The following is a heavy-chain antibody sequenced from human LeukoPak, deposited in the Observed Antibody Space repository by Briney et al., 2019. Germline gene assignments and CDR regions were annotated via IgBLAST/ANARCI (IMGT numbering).Heavy chain of an antibody. Sequence: GGSLRLSCAASGFTFSSYHMNWVRQAPGKGLEWVSSISSSSYIYYADSVKGRFTISRDNAKNTLYLQMNGLRAEDTAVYYCARDDHYSWPDPWGQGTLVTVSS. CDR2: ISSSSYI. J-gene: IGHJ5*02. CDR1: GFTFSSYH. V-gene: IGHV3-21*01. CDR3: ARDDHYSWPDP. D-gene: IGHD1-14*01.